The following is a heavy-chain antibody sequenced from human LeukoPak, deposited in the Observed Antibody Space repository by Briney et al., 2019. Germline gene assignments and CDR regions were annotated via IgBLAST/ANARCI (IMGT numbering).Heavy chain of an antibody. CDR3: ATKLRYFDWLGY. Sequence: GASVKVSCKVSGYTLTELSMHWVRQAPGKGLEWTGGFDPEDGETIYAQKFQGRVTMTEDTSTDTAYMELSSLRSEDTAVYYCATKLRYFDWLGYWGQGTLVTVSS. V-gene: IGHV1-24*01. D-gene: IGHD3-9*01. J-gene: IGHJ4*02. CDR2: FDPEDGET. CDR1: GYTLTELS.